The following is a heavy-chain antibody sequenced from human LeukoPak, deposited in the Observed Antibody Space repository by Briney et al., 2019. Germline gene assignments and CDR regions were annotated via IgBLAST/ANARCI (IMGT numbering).Heavy chain of an antibody. Sequence: ASVKVSCKASGYTFTGYYMHWVRQAPGQGLEWMGWINPNSGGTNYAQKFQGRVTMTRDASISTAYMELSRPRSDDTAVYYCARDFLGYCSSTSCYENDYWGQGTLVTVSS. CDR1: GYTFTGYY. CDR3: ARDFLGYCSSTSCYENDY. D-gene: IGHD2-2*01. V-gene: IGHV1-2*02. CDR2: INPNSGGT. J-gene: IGHJ4*02.